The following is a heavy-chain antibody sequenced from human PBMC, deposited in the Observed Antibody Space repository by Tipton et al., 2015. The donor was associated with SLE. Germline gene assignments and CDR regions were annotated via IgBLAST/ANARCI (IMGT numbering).Heavy chain of an antibody. Sequence: TLSLTCIVSGGSMSIYKWTWIRQPPGKGLEWIGFTYSSGTTMYNPSLESRVTISVDTAKNQFSLTLTSVTAADTPVYYCARGAKERITLVRVRPYYFDYWGQGSLVTVSS. CDR3: ARGAKERITLVRVRPYYFDY. CDR2: TYSSGTT. V-gene: IGHV4-59*12. D-gene: IGHD3-10*01. J-gene: IGHJ4*01. CDR1: GGSMSIYK.